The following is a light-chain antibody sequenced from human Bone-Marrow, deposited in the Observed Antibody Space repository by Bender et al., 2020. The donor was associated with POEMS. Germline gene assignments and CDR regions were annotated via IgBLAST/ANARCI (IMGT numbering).Light chain of an antibody. CDR2: IHN. CDR1: IGTNP. J-gene: IGLJ3*02. CDR3: AAWEDSLNGWV. Sequence: IGTNPVNWYQQLPGTAPIYIHNQRPSGVPDRFSGSKSGTSASLAISGLQSEDEADYYCAAWEDSLNGWVFGGGTKLTVL. V-gene: IGLV1-44*01.